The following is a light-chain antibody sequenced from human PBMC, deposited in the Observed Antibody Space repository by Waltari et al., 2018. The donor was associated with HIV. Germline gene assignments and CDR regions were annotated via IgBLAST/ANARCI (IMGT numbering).Light chain of an antibody. CDR3: LQDYNYPPT. V-gene: IGKV1-6*01. CDR1: QGVKSD. J-gene: IGKJ1*01. Sequence: AIQMTQSPSSLSASVGDKVTITCRASQGVKSDLGWYQQRPGKAHTLLIYAVSILQTGVPSRFSGSGSGTTFTLTISSLQPEDFATYYCLQDYNYPPTFGQGTKV. CDR2: AVS.